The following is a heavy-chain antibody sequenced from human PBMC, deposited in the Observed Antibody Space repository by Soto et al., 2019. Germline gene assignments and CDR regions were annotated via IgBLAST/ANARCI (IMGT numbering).Heavy chain of an antibody. CDR1: GFTFSDYY. Sequence: QVQLVESGGGLVKPGGSLRLSCAASGFTFSDYYMSWIRQAPGKGLECISYISTSGSTIYYADSVKGRFTISRDNAKNSLYLQMNSLRAEDTAVYYSASDTPVSGYYYYYGMDVWGQGTTVTVSS. CDR3: ASDTPVSGYYYYYGMDV. CDR2: ISTSGSTI. V-gene: IGHV3-11*01. J-gene: IGHJ6*02.